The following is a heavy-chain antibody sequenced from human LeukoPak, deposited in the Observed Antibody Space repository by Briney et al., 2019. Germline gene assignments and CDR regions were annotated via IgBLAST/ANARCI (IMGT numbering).Heavy chain of an antibody. CDR3: ARGHSSGWYYFDY. D-gene: IGHD6-19*01. CDR1: GFTVSSNY. Sequence: GSLRLSCAASGFTVSSNYMSWVRQAPGKGLEWVSVIYSGGSTYYADSVKGRFTISRDNSKNTLSLQMNSLRAEDTAVYYCARGHSSGWYYFDYWGQGTLVTVSS. J-gene: IGHJ4*02. CDR2: IYSGGST. V-gene: IGHV3-53*01.